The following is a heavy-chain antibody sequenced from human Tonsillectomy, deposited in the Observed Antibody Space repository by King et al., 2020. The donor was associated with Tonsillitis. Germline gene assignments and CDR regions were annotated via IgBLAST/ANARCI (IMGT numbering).Heavy chain of an antibody. J-gene: IGHJ6*01. D-gene: IGHD2-21*01. Sequence: VQLVEAGGGLVKPGGSLRLSCAASGFIFSSYTMNWVRQAPGKGLEWVSSISSGSSYIYSADSVKGRFTISRDNAKNSLYLQMNSLRAEDRAVYYCARAPAHTNYFGMYVWGQGTTVTVSS. CDR1: GFIFSSYT. CDR3: ARAPAHTNYFGMYV. V-gene: IGHV3-21*01. CDR2: ISSGSSYI.